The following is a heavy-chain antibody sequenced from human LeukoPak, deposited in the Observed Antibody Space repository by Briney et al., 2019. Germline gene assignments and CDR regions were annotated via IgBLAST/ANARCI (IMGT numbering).Heavy chain of an antibody. CDR1: GFTVSSNY. D-gene: IGHD2-15*01. CDR3: ARLSGGSLDY. V-gene: IGHV3-53*01. J-gene: IGHJ4*02. Sequence: GGSLRLSFAASGFTVSSNYMSWVRQAPGKGLEWVSVIYSGGSTYYADSVKGRFTISRDNSKNTLYLQMNSLRAEDTAVYYCARLSGGSLDYWGQGTLVTVSS. CDR2: IYSGGST.